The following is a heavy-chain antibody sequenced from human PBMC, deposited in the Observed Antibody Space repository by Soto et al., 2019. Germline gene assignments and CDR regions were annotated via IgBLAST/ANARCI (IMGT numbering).Heavy chain of an antibody. CDR1: GGSIHTHY. J-gene: IGHJ4*02. Sequence: QVQLQETGPGLVKPSESLSITCTVSGGSIHTHYWSWIRQPQGKGLEWIGYIYYTGSTNYNPVLMSRITTLVDTDNNQFSLNLTSLTAADAAIYYCARSSWYSDYWGQGTLVTVSS. CDR2: IYYTGST. D-gene: IGHD2-15*01. V-gene: IGHV4-59*11. CDR3: ARSSWYSDY.